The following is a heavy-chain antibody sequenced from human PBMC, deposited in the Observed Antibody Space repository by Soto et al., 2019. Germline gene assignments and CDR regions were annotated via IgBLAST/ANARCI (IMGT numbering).Heavy chain of an antibody. J-gene: IGHJ4*02. D-gene: IGHD2-21*02. Sequence: QVQLVQSGAEVKKPGSSVKVSCKASGGTFSSYAISWVRQAPGQGLEWMGGIIPIFGTANYAQKFQGRVTITADESMSTAYMELSSLRSEDTAVYYCARGLVVVTAIWNWVFDYWGQGTLVTVSS. V-gene: IGHV1-69*01. CDR1: GGTFSSYA. CDR2: IIPIFGTA. CDR3: ARGLVVVTAIWNWVFDY.